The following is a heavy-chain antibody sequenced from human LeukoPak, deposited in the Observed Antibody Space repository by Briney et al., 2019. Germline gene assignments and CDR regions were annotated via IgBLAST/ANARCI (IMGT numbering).Heavy chain of an antibody. Sequence: PGGSLRLSCAASGFTFSSYGMHWVRQAPGKGLEWVAFIRYDGSNKYYADSVKGRFTISRDNSKNTLYLQMNSLRAEDTAVYYCAKSPATVTTGCLDYWGQGTLVTVSS. V-gene: IGHV3-30*02. J-gene: IGHJ4*02. CDR3: AKSPATVTTGCLDY. CDR1: GFTFSSYG. D-gene: IGHD4-17*01. CDR2: IRYDGSNK.